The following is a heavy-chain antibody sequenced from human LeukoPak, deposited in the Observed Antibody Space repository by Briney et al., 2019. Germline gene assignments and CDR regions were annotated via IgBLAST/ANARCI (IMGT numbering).Heavy chain of an antibody. CDR3: AVMGGEHLVLDY. J-gene: IGHJ4*02. V-gene: IGHV3-33*01. CDR1: GFTFSNYG. D-gene: IGHD1/OR15-1a*01. CDR2: IWYDGSNK. Sequence: GRSLRLSCEASGFTFSNYGMHWVRQAPGTGLEWVAVIWYDGSNKYYADSVKGRFTISRDNSKNTLYLQMDSLRAEDTAVYYCAVMGGEHLVLDYWGQGTLVTVSS.